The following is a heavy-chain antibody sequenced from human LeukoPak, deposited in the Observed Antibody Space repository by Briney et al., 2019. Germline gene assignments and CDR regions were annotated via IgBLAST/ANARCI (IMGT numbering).Heavy chain of an antibody. V-gene: IGHV5-51*01. Sequence: GESLKISCRASGNSFSTNWIGWVRQMPGKRLEWMGVIYPGDSDTRYSPSFQGQVTMSADKSISTAYLQWSSLKASDSAMYYCGRGGYSGYEFDCWGQGTLVTVSS. D-gene: IGHD5-12*01. CDR3: GRGGYSGYEFDC. CDR1: GNSFSTNW. CDR2: IYPGDSDT. J-gene: IGHJ4*02.